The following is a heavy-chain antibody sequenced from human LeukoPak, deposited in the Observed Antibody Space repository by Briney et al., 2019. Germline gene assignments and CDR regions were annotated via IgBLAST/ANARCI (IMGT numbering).Heavy chain of an antibody. Sequence: GGSLRLSCAASGLTFSSHWMHWVRQAPGKGLVWVSRITNDGSSTTYADSVKGRFTISRDNAKNSLYLQMNSLRAEDTAVYYCARDPMVYDAFDIWGQGTMVTVSS. V-gene: IGHV3-74*01. CDR1: GLTFSSHW. CDR3: ARDPMVYDAFDI. J-gene: IGHJ3*02. CDR2: ITNDGSST. D-gene: IGHD2-8*01.